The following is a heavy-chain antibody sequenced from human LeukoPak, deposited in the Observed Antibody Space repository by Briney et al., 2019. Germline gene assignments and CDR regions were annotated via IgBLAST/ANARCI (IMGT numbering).Heavy chain of an antibody. V-gene: IGHV3-7*01. D-gene: IGHD2-15*01. J-gene: IGHJ4*02. CDR1: GFTFGRYW. Sequence: GGSLRLSCVASGFTFGRYWMSWVRQVPGQGLECVADINQDESEAYYADSVKGRFTISRDNGKSSLYLQMNNLRAEDTAIYHCASSLSCGGRCHPYYLDSWGQGTLVTVSS. CDR2: INQDESEA. CDR3: ASSLSCGGRCHPYYLDS.